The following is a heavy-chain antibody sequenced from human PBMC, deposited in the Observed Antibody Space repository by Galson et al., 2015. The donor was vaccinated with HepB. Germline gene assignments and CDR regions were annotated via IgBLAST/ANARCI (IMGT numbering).Heavy chain of an antibody. CDR1: GDSVSSTSAA. CDR2: TFYRSKFYN. Sequence: CAISGDSVSSTSAAWNWIRQSPSRGLEWLGRTFYRSKFYNDYAVSVKSRITINPDTSKNQFSLQLNSVTPEDTAMYYCTRLAGRDLPYNWFDPWGLGTLVTVSS. V-gene: IGHV6-1*01. D-gene: IGHD3-3*01. CDR3: TRLAGRDLPYNWFDP. J-gene: IGHJ5*02.